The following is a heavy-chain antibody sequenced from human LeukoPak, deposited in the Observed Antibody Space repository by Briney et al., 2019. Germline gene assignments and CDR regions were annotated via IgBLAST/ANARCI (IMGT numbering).Heavy chain of an antibody. CDR2: LYYSGGT. D-gene: IGHD6-19*01. CDR1: GASISSHY. Sequence: PSETLSLTCTVSGASISSHYWSWIRQPPGKGLEWIGYLYYSGGTNYNPSLKSRVTISVDTSKNQFSLKLSSVTAADTAVYYCAREGSGWYIDYWGQGTLVTVSS. V-gene: IGHV4-59*11. J-gene: IGHJ4*02. CDR3: AREGSGWYIDY.